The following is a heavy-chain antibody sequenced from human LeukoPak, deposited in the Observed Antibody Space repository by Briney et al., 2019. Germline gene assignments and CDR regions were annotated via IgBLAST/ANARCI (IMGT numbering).Heavy chain of an antibody. D-gene: IGHD3-22*01. CDR3: ARVPYDNSYFDY. CDR1: GFTFSSCL. Sequence: GGSLRLSCAASGFTFSSCLMSWVRQAPGKGLEWVANIKRDGSDKYYVDSVKGRFTISRDNAKNSLYLQMSGLRAEDTAVYYCARVPYDNSYFDYWGQGTLVTVSS. V-gene: IGHV3-7*04. J-gene: IGHJ4*02. CDR2: IKRDGSDK.